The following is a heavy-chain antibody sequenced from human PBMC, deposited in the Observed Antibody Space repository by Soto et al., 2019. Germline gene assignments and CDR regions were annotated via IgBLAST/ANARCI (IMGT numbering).Heavy chain of an antibody. J-gene: IGHJ6*02. CDR2: ISSSGSTI. CDR1: GFNFSSYE. D-gene: IGHD3-16*01. CDR3: ARGWGAWARTVGMDV. Sequence: PGGSLRLSCSASGFNFSSYEMNWVRQAPGKGLEWVSYISSSGSTIYYADSVKGRFTISRDNAKNSLYLQMNSWRAEDTAVYYCARGWGAWARTVGMDVWGQETTVTVSS. V-gene: IGHV3-48*03.